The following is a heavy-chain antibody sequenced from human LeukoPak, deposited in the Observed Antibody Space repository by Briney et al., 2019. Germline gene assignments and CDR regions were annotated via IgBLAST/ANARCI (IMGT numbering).Heavy chain of an antibody. Sequence: RASVKVSCKASGYTFTSYDIHWVRQATGQGLEWMGWMNPNSGNTGYAQKFPGRVTMTRNTSISTAYLQWTSLKASDTAMYYCARSKDTSFGELLGYWGQGTLVTVSS. J-gene: IGHJ4*02. V-gene: IGHV1-8*01. CDR3: ARSKDTSFGELLGY. CDR1: GYTFTSYD. D-gene: IGHD3-10*01. CDR2: MNPNSGNT.